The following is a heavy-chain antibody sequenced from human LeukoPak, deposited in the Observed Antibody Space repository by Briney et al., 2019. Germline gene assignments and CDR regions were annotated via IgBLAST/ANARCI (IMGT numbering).Heavy chain of an antibody. V-gene: IGHV4-59*08. CDR2: IHYSGST. CDR1: GGSISSNY. CDR3: ARRLDGDYNFDH. D-gene: IGHD4-17*01. J-gene: IGHJ4*02. Sequence: ASETLSLTCTVSGGSISSNYWSWIRQPPGKGLEWIGYIHYSGSTNYNPSLKSRVTISIDTSKNQFSLNLSSVTAADTAVYYCARRLDGDYNFDHWGQGSLVTVSS.